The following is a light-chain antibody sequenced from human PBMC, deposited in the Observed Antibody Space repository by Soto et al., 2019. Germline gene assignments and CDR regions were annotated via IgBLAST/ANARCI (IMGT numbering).Light chain of an antibody. CDR2: GAS. CDR3: QHYGTTPRT. Sequence: SLSAAAVSVYQGERATLSCRASQSLSSSLAWYQQKPGQAPRLLIYGASTRATGIPDRFSGSGAGTDFTLTISRLQPEDFALYYCQHYGTTPRTFGQGTKVDI. J-gene: IGKJ1*01. CDR1: QSLSSS. V-gene: IGKV3-20*01.